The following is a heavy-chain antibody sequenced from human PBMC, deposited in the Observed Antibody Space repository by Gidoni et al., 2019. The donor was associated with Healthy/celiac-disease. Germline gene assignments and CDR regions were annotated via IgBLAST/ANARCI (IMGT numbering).Heavy chain of an antibody. CDR1: GFTFSSYE. V-gene: IGHV3-48*03. CDR2: ISSSGSTI. CDR3: ARFIAAAGNDAFDI. Sequence: EVQLVESGGGLVQPGGSLRLSCAASGFTFSSYEMNWVRQAPGKGLEWVSYISSSGSTIYYADSVKGRLTISRDNAKNSLYLQMNSLRAEDTAVYYCARFIAAAGNDAFDIWGQGTMVTVSS. D-gene: IGHD6-13*01. J-gene: IGHJ3*02.